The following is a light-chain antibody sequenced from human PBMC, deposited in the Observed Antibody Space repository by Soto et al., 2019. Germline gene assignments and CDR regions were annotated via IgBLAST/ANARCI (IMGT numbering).Light chain of an antibody. CDR1: QSVSSY. Sequence: EDVLTQTPPTLSLSPGERATLSCRASQSVSSYLAWYQQKPGQAPRLLIYDASNRATGIPARFSGSGSGTDFTLTISSLEPEDFAVYYCQQRSSWPYTFGQGTKLEI. CDR3: QQRSSWPYT. J-gene: IGKJ2*01. V-gene: IGKV3-11*01. CDR2: DAS.